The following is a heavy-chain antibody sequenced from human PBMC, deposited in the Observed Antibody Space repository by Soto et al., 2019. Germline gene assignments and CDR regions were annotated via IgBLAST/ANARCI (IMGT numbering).Heavy chain of an antibody. D-gene: IGHD4-17*01. CDR2: IYTSGST. V-gene: IGHV4-4*07. CDR1: GGSISSYY. Sequence: WETLSLTCAVSGGSISSYYWSWVRQPAGKGLEWIGRIYTSGSTNYNPSLKSRVTMSVDTSKNQFSLKLSSVTAADTAVYYCASTNWWTTVRTRGSFDTWGTGTMVTVSS. J-gene: IGHJ3*02. CDR3: ASTNWWTTVRTRGSFDT.